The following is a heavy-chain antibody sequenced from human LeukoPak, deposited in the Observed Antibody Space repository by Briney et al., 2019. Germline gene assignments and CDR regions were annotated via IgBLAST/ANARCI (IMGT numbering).Heavy chain of an antibody. Sequence: ASVKVSCKASGYTFTGYYMHWERQAPGQGLEWMGWINPNSGGTNYAQKFQGRVTMTRDTSISTAYMELSRLRSDDTAVYYCARVQSPSYGDYGLYYFDYWGQGTLVTVSS. V-gene: IGHV1-2*02. CDR2: INPNSGGT. CDR3: ARVQSPSYGDYGLYYFDY. CDR1: GYTFTGYY. J-gene: IGHJ4*02. D-gene: IGHD4-17*01.